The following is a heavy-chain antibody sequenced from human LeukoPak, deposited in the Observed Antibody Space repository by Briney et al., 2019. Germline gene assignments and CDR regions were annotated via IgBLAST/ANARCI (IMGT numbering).Heavy chain of an antibody. Sequence: SQTLSLTCTVSGGSISSGGYYWSWIRQHPGKGLEWIGYIYYSGSTNYNPSLKSRVTISVDTSKNQFSLKLSSVTAADTAVYYSARVRWHYYDSSGYSFDYWGQGTLVTVSS. V-gene: IGHV4-31*03. CDR2: IYYSGST. D-gene: IGHD3-22*01. J-gene: IGHJ4*02. CDR3: ARVRWHYYDSSGYSFDY. CDR1: GGSISSGGYY.